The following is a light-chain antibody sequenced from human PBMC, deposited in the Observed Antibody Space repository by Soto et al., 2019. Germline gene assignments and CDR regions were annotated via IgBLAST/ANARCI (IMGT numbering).Light chain of an antibody. Sequence: EIVMTQSPATLSVSPGERVTLSCRASQTVSSNLAWYQQKPGQAPRLLIYGAFIRATGIPASFSGSGSGTEFTLTISSLQSEDFAVYYCQQYNNWPITFGQGTR. V-gene: IGKV3-15*01. J-gene: IGKJ5*01. CDR1: QTVSSN. CDR2: GAF. CDR3: QQYNNWPIT.